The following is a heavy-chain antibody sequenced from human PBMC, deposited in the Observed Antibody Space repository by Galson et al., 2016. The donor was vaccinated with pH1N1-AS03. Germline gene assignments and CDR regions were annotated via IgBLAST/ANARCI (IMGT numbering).Heavy chain of an antibody. Sequence: SLRLSCAASGFTVSIYWMTWVRQTPGKGLEWVATINPGGRGLYYADSLQGRFSISRDDAKNSLYLQMSSLRVDDTAVYYCARFGKNGWDLDSWGQGTLVSVSS. CDR1: GFTVSIYW. V-gene: IGHV3-7*03. D-gene: IGHD6-19*01. CDR2: INPGGRGL. CDR3: ARFGKNGWDLDS. J-gene: IGHJ4*02.